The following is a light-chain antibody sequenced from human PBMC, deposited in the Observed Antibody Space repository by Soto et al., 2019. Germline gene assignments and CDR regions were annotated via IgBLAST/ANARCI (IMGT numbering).Light chain of an antibody. CDR2: DIT. J-gene: IGLJ1*01. V-gene: IGLV2-14*01. Sequence: QSVLAQPASVSGSPGQSITISCTGTSSDVGAYIFVSWYQQYPGKAPKLMIYDITNRPSGVSNRFSGSKAGNTASLTISGLQAEDEADYYCVSFTTGKSYVFGTGTKVTVL. CDR1: SSDVGAYIF. CDR3: VSFTTGKSYV.